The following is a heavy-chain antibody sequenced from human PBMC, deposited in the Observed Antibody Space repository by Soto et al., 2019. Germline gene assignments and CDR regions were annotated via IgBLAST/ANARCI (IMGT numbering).Heavy chain of an antibody. CDR3: GKGGYIFGYGALDI. CDR2: ISSNGENT. V-gene: IGHV3-64D*06. Sequence: GGSLRLSCSASGFIFSSYTMYWVRQAPGKGLKYVSAISSNGENTYDTDSVKGRFTISRDNAKKTLYLQMSSLRPEDTAVYYCGKGGYIFGYGALDIWRRRTMVTVSS. CDR1: GFIFSSYT. D-gene: IGHD3-3*02. J-gene: IGHJ3*02.